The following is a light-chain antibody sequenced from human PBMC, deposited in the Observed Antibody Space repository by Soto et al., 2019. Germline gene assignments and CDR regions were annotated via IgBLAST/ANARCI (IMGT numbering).Light chain of an antibody. CDR2: DAS. CDR3: QQYGSSLLT. CDR1: QSVTSSY. J-gene: IGKJ4*01. V-gene: IGKV3-20*01. Sequence: EIVLTQSPGTLSLSPGERVTLSCRAGQSVTSSYLAWYQQKPGQAPRLLIYDASSRATGIPDRFSGSGSGTDFTLTISRLEIEDFAVYYCQQYGSSLLTFGGGTKVDI.